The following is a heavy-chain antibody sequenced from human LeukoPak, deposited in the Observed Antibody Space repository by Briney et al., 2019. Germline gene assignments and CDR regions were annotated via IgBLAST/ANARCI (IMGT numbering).Heavy chain of an antibody. Sequence: ASVKVSCKASGYTFTAYYMHWLRQAPGQGLEWMGWINPNSGGTKYAQKFQGRVTMTRDTSISTAYMEVSRLRSDDTAVYYCATNPAATRGFDNWGQGTLVTVSS. J-gene: IGHJ4*02. CDR1: GYTFTAYY. CDR2: INPNSGGT. D-gene: IGHD2-2*01. CDR3: ATNPAATRGFDN. V-gene: IGHV1-2*02.